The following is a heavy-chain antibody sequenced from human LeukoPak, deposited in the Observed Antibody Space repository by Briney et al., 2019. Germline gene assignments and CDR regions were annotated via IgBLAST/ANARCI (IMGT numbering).Heavy chain of an antibody. CDR1: GYTFTGYY. Sequence: ASVKVSYKASGYTFTGYYMHRVRQAPGQGLEWMGWINPNSGGTNYAQKFQGRVTMTRDTSISTAYMELSRLRSDDTAVYYCARDPCSSTSCYPYTWGQGTLVTVSS. J-gene: IGHJ5*02. D-gene: IGHD2-2*01. CDR3: ARDPCSSTSCYPYT. CDR2: INPNSGGT. V-gene: IGHV1-2*02.